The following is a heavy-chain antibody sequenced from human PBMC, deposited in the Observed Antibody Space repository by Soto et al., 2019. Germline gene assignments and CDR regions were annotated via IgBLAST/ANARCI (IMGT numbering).Heavy chain of an antibody. CDR1: GFTFSSYA. CDR2: ISGSGGST. V-gene: IGHV3-23*01. D-gene: IGHD3-22*01. CDR3: AKDVDYDSSGYYLVFPIRRAPNFDY. Sequence: EVQLLESGGGLVQPGGSLRLSCAAFGFTFSSYAMSWVRQAPGKGREWVSAISGSGGSTYYADSVKGRFTISRDNSKNTLYLQMNSLRAEDTAVYYCAKDVDYDSSGYYLVFPIRRAPNFDYWGQGTLVTVSS. J-gene: IGHJ4*02.